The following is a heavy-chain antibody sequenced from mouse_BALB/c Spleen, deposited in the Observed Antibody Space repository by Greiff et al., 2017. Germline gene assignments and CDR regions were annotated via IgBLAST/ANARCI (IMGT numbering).Heavy chain of an antibody. CDR2: ISSGGST. D-gene: IGHD2-14*01. CDR3: ARSYYRYDRSYYAMDY. CDR1: GFTFSSYA. Sequence: DVKLVESGGGLVKPGGSLKLSCAASGFTFSSYAMSWVRQTPEKRLEWVASISSGGSTYYPDSVKGRFTISRDNARNILYLQMSSLRSEDTAMYYCARSYYRYDRSYYAMDYWGQGTSVTVSS. V-gene: IGHV5-6-5*01. J-gene: IGHJ4*01.